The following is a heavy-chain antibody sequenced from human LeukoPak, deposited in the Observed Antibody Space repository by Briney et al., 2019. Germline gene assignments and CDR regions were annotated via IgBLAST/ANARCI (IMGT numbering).Heavy chain of an antibody. CDR3: ARRLRIEGGTRRGDALDM. D-gene: IGHD1-26*01. V-gene: IGHV4-59*08. Sequence: SETLSLTCTVSGGSINSYYWTWIRQPPGKGLEWIGYIYNSGSTNYNPSLKSRVTISADTSKKQFSLRVSSVTAADTAVYYCARRLRIEGGTRRGDALDMWGQGTMVTVSS. CDR1: GGSINSYY. J-gene: IGHJ3*02. CDR2: IYNSGST.